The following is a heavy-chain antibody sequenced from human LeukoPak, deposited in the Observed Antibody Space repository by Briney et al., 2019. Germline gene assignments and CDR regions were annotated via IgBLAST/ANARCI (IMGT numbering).Heavy chain of an antibody. CDR3: ARQTGIAVAGIYY. D-gene: IGHD6-19*01. CDR2: IYYSGST. V-gene: IGHV4-59*08. J-gene: IGHJ4*02. Sequence: SETLSLTCTVSGGSISSYYWSWIRQPPGKGLEWIGYIYYSGSTNYNPSLKSRVTISVDTSKNQFSLKLSSVTAADTAVYYCARQTGIAVAGIYYWGQGSLVTVSS. CDR1: GGSISSYY.